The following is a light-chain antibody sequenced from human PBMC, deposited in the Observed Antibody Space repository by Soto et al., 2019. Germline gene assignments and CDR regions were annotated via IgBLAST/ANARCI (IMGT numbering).Light chain of an antibody. J-gene: IGLJ2*01. CDR2: EVT. CDR1: SGDIGSYTY. CDR3: SSYTTNSPPVV. Sequence: QSVLTQPASVSGSPGQSITNSCTGTSGDIGSYTYVSWYQQYPGKAPKLLISEVTNRPSGVSNRFSGSKSGNTASLTISGLQAEDEAHYYCSSYTTNSPPVVFGGGTKVTVL. V-gene: IGLV2-14*01.